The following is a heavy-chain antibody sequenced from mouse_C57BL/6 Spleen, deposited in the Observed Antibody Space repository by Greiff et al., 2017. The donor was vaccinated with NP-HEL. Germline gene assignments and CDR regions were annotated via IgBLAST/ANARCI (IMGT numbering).Heavy chain of an antibody. J-gene: IGHJ3*01. CDR1: GFNIKDDY. V-gene: IGHV14-4*01. D-gene: IGHD1-1*01. CDR3: TFYYYGSREAWFAY. Sequence: EVKLQESGAELVRPGASVKLSCTASGFNIKDDYMHWVKQRPEQGLEWIGWIDPENGDTEYASKFQGKATITADTSSNTAYLQLSSLTSEDTAVYYCTFYYYGSREAWFAYWGQGTLVTVSA. CDR2: IDPENGDT.